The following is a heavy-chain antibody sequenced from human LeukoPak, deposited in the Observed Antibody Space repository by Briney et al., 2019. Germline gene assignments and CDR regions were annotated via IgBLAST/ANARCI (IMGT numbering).Heavy chain of an antibody. Sequence: PGRSLRLSCGASGFTFSSYGMHWVRQAPGKGLEWVAVIWYDGSNKYYADSVKGRFTISRDNSKNTLYLQMNSLRAEDTAVYYCAKGALGYCSSTSCPSGLDFDYWGQGTLVTVSS. D-gene: IGHD2-2*01. CDR3: AKGALGYCSSTSCPSGLDFDY. CDR1: GFTFSSYG. J-gene: IGHJ4*02. V-gene: IGHV3-33*06. CDR2: IWYDGSNK.